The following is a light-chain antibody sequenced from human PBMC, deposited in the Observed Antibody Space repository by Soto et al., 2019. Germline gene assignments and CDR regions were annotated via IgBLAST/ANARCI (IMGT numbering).Light chain of an antibody. CDR3: QQANSFPLT. CDR1: QAISNW. Sequence: IQMTQSPDSVSASVRDTITITCRASQAISNWIAWYQQKPGQAPKILIYAASTLQGGVPLRFSGSGSGTDFTLTISSLQPEDFATYYCQQANSFPLTFGGGTRVEVK. V-gene: IGKV1D-12*01. CDR2: AAS. J-gene: IGKJ4*01.